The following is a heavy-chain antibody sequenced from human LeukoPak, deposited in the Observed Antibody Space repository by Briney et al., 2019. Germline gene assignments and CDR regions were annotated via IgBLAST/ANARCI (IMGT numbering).Heavy chain of an antibody. CDR3: ARDVPRYCSSTSCYWEFRY. J-gene: IGHJ4*02. CDR1: GGTFSSYA. D-gene: IGHD2-2*01. CDR2: IIPIFGTA. V-gene: IGHV1-69*01. Sequence: SVKVSCKASGGTFSSYAISWVRQAPGQGLEWMGGIIPIFGTANYAQRFQGRVTITADESTSTAYMELSSLRSEDTAVYYCARDVPRYCSSTSCYWEFRYWGQGTLVTVCS.